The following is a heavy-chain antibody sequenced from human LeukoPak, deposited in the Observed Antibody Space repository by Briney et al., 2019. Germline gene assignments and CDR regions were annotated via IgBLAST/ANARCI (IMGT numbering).Heavy chain of an antibody. CDR2: IYHSGST. CDR3: ARDDYGSAYNWFDP. D-gene: IGHD3-10*01. V-gene: IGHV4-38-2*02. Sequence: PSETLSLTCTVSGYSISSGYYWGWIRQPPGKGLEWIGSIYHSGSTYYNPSLKSRVTISVDTSKNQFSLKLSSVTAADTAVYYCARDDYGSAYNWFDPWGQGTLVTVSS. J-gene: IGHJ5*02. CDR1: GYSISSGYY.